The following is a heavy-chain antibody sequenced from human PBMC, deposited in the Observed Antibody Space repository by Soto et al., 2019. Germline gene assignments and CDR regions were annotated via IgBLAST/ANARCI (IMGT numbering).Heavy chain of an antibody. Sequence: SETLSVTCAVYGGSFSGYYWSWIRQPPWKGLEWIGEINHSGSTNYNPSLKSRVTISVDTSKNQFSLKLSSVTAADTAVYYCASHCSGGSCHSPWFDPWGQGTLVTAPQ. D-gene: IGHD2-15*01. V-gene: IGHV4-34*01. CDR3: ASHCSGGSCHSPWFDP. CDR2: INHSGST. CDR1: GGSFSGYY. J-gene: IGHJ5*02.